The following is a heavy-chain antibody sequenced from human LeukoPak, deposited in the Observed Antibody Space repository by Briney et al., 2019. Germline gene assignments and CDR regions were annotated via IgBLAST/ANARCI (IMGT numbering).Heavy chain of an antibody. Sequence: SETLSLTCSVSGGSLSSFYWSWIRQSPGTGLEWIGYIYYSGSTNYSPSLKSRVTISADTSKNQFSLKLTSLAAADTALYFCARHYSSDPFDYWGQGTLVTVSS. CDR2: IYYSGST. V-gene: IGHV4-59*08. CDR1: GGSLSSFY. D-gene: IGHD2-21*01. J-gene: IGHJ4*02. CDR3: ARHYSSDPFDY.